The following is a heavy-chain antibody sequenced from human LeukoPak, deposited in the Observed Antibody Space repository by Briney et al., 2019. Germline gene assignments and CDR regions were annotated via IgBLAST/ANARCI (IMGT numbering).Heavy chain of an antibody. D-gene: IGHD3-3*02. J-gene: IGHJ1*01. CDR2: ISYDGTKI. Sequence: LTGGSLRLSCAASGFSFSTHKMNWVRQAPGKGLEWVAVISYDGTKIYYADSAKGRFTISRDNSKNMVYLQMNSLRAEDTAPYYCARDSVKLPGISYFDNWGQGTLVTVSS. V-gene: IGHV3-30-3*01. CDR3: ARDSVKLPGISYFDN. CDR1: GFSFSTHK.